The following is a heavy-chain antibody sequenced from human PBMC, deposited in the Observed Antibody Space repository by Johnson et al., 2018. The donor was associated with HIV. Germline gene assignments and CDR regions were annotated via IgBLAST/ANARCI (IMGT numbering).Heavy chain of an antibody. CDR1: GFTFSNAW. CDR3: TTAKWLRGAFDI. J-gene: IGHJ3*02. V-gene: IGHV3-15*01. CDR2: IKSKTDGGTT. D-gene: IGHD3-22*01. Sequence: MLLVESGGGLVQPGGSLRLSCAASGFTFSNAWMSWVRQAPGKGLEWVGRIKSKTDGGTTDYAAPVKGRFTISRDDSKNTLYLQMNSLKTEDTAVYYCTTAKWLRGAFDIWGQGTMVTVAS.